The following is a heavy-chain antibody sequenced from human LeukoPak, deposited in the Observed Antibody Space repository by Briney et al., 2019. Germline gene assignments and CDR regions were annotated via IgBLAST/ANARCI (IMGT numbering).Heavy chain of an antibody. V-gene: IGHV4-4*07. CDR3: ARDIPPDVPAAIVTDAFDI. Sequence: SETLSLTCTVSGGSISSYYWSWIRQPAGKGLEWIGRIYTSGSTNYNPSLKSRVTMSVDTSKNQFSLKLSSVTAADTAVYYCARDIPPDVPAAIVTDAFDIWGQGTMVTVSS. CDR2: IYTSGST. D-gene: IGHD2-2*01. J-gene: IGHJ3*02. CDR1: GGSISSYY.